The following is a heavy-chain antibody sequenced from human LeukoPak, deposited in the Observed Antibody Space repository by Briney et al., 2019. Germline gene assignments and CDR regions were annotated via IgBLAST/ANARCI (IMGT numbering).Heavy chain of an antibody. V-gene: IGHV3-20*04. CDR2: INWNGGST. Sequence: GGSLRLSCAASGFTFDDYGMSWVRQAPGKGLEWVSGINWNGGSTGYADSVKGRFTISRDNAKNSLYLQMNSLRAEDTALYYCARLGYCSSTSCYFLYYYCMDVWGKGTTVTVSS. D-gene: IGHD2-2*01. CDR1: GFTFDDYG. CDR3: ARLGYCSSTSCYFLYYYCMDV. J-gene: IGHJ6*03.